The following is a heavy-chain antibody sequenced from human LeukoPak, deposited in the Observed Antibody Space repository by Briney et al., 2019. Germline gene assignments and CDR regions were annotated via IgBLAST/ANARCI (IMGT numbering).Heavy chain of an antibody. D-gene: IGHD2-15*01. CDR2: INPNSGGT. V-gene: IGHV1-2*02. CDR3: ARDRVECGGSCYQEYFQH. CDR1: GYRFSSFG. J-gene: IGHJ1*01. Sequence: ASVKVSCKASGYRFSSFGINWMRRAPGQGLEWMGWINPNSGGTNYAQKFQGRVTMTRDTSISTAYMELSRLRSDDTAVYYCARDRVECGGSCYQEYFQHWGQGTLVTVSS.